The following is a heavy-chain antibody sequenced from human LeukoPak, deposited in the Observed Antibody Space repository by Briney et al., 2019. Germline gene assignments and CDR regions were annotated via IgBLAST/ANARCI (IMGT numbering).Heavy chain of an antibody. CDR3: ARDSLNDFWSGYYNHYYMDV. V-gene: IGHV4-4*07. D-gene: IGHD3-3*01. CDR2: IYTSGST. Sequence: PSETLSLTCTVSGGSISSYYWSWIRQPAGKGLEWIGRIYTSGSTSYNPSLKSRVTMSVDTSKNQFSLKLSSVTAADTAVYYCARDSLNDFWSGYYNHYYMDVWGKGTTVTVSS. CDR1: GGSISSYY. J-gene: IGHJ6*03.